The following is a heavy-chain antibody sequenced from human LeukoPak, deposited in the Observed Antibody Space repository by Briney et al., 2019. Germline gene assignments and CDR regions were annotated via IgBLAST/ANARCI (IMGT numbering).Heavy chain of an antibody. CDR2: ISGSGGST. J-gene: IGHJ4*02. CDR3: AKVPQMDYYDSSGYYVFDY. Sequence: PGGSLRLSCAASGFTFSSYAMSWVRQAPGKGLEWVSAISGSGGSTYYAASVKGRFTISRDNSKNTLYLQMNSLRAEDTAVYYCAKVPQMDYYDSSGYYVFDYWGQGTLVTVSS. D-gene: IGHD3-22*01. V-gene: IGHV3-23*01. CDR1: GFTFSSYA.